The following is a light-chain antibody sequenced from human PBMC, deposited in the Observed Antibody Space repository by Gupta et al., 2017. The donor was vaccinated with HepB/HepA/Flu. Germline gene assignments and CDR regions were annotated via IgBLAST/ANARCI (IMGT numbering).Light chain of an antibody. CDR3: SSYTSANTPA. CDR1: SSDVGGYDF. J-gene: IGLJ3*02. V-gene: IGLV2-14*01. CDR2: GVT. Sequence: QSALTQPASLSGSPGQSITISCTGTSSDVGGYDFVYWFQQHPGKAPKLIIFGVTNRPWGVSSRFSGSKSGNTASLTISDLQSDDEADYYCSSYTSANTPAFGGGTKLTVL.